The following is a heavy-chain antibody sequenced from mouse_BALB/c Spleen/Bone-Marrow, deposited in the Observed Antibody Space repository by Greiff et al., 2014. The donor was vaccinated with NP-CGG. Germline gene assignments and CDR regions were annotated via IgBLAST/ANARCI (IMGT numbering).Heavy chain of an antibody. CDR2: INPYNGGT. V-gene: IGHV1-18*01. CDR3: ARDSYDLYALDY. Sequence: VQLKESGPELVKPGASMKISCKASGHSFTGYSMNWVKQSHGKNLEWIGLINPYNGGTSYNQKFKGKATLTVDKSSSTAYMELLSLTSEDSAVYYCARDSYDLYALDYWGQGTSVTVSS. J-gene: IGHJ4*01. CDR1: GHSFTGYS. D-gene: IGHD2-12*01.